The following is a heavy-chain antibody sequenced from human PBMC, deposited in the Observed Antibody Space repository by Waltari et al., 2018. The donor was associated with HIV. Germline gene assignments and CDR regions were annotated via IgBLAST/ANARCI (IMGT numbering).Heavy chain of an antibody. CDR3: ARAMEVVVAETDAFDI. CDR2: INHSGST. J-gene: IGHJ3*02. V-gene: IGHV4-34*01. D-gene: IGHD2-15*01. Sequence: QVQLQQWGAGLLKPSETLSLTCAVYGGSFSGSYWSWIRQPPGKGLEWIGEINHSGSTNYNPSLKSRVTISVDTSKNQFSLKLSSVTAADTAVYYCARAMEVVVAETDAFDIWGQGTMVTVSS. CDR1: GGSFSGSY.